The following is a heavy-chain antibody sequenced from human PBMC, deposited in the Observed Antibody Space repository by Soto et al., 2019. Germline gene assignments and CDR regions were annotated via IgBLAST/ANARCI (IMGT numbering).Heavy chain of an antibody. CDR3: GRDGGIPDSTDWYVGSMDD. CDR2: ISASGDII. D-gene: IGHD6-19*01. CDR1: GFSFSGYS. Sequence: EMRLVESGGGLVQRGESLRLSCVASGFSFSGYSMNWVRQSPGRGLEWVSYISASGDIIYYADFVKGRFTISRDNAKNSLYLQMSSLREEDTAVYYCGRDGGIPDSTDWYVGSMDDCGQGTSVTVAS. V-gene: IGHV3-48*02. J-gene: IGHJ6*02.